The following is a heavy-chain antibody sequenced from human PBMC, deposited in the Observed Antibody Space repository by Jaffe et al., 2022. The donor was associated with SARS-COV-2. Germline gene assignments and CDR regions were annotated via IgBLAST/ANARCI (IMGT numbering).Heavy chain of an antibody. V-gene: IGHV3-48*02. D-gene: IGHD3-10*01. J-gene: IGHJ1*01. CDR1: GFTFSSYS. CDR3: AKDRGDCQVACFQH. CDR2: ISGASNTI. Sequence: EVQLVESGGGLVQPGGSLRLSCAASGFTFSSYSMNWVRQAPGKGLEWIAFISGASNTIYYAESVKGRFTISRDNAKNSLYLQMNNLRDEDTAVYYCAKDRGDCQVACFQHWGQGTLVTVSS.